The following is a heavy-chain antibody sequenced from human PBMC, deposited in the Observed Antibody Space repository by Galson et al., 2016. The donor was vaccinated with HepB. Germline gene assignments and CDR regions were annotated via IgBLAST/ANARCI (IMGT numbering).Heavy chain of an antibody. V-gene: IGHV3-23*01. D-gene: IGHD3-3*01. CDR2: ISGSGGTT. CDR1: GFTFSSFA. CDR3: ARGGDFWSGYWSYQYGMDV. J-gene: IGHJ6*02. Sequence: SLRLSCAASGFTFSSFAINWVRQAPGKGLEWVSGISGSGGTTYHADSVKGRFTISRDNAKNTLYLQMNSLRAEDTAVYYCARGGDFWSGYWSYQYGMDVWGQGTTVTVSS.